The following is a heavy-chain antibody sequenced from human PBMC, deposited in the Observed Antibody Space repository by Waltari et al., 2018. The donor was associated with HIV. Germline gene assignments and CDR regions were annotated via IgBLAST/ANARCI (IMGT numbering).Heavy chain of an antibody. CDR2: ISGSGGDT. Sequence: LSCAASGFTFSSYAMTWVRQAPGKGLEWVSGISGSGGDTLFADSVKGRFTISRDASTVYLSMNRLTAEDTAVYYCAKVGLSGRWLLRRPFYFDYWGQGILVTVSS. CDR1: GFTFSSYA. D-gene: IGHD3-10*01. V-gene: IGHV3-23*01. J-gene: IGHJ4*02. CDR3: AKVGLSGRWLLRRPFYFDY.